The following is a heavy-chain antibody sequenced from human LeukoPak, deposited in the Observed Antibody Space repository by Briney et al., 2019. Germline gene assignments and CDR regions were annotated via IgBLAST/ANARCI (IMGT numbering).Heavy chain of an antibody. CDR1: GYSISSGYY. J-gene: IGHJ5*02. Sequence: PSETLSLTCAVSGYSISSGYYWGWIPQPPGKGLEWIGSIYFSGSTYYNPSLKSRVTISVDTSKNQFALKLSSVTAADTAVYYCARGGLRYSLSSWFDPWGQGTLVTVSS. CDR2: IYFSGST. CDR3: ARGGLRYSLSSWFDP. D-gene: IGHD4-17*01. V-gene: IGHV4-38-2*01.